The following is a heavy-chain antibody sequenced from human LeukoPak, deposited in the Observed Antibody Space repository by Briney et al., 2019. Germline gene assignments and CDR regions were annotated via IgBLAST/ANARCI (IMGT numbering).Heavy chain of an antibody. CDR1: GFTFDDYA. CDR3: VRGVPATPGIDY. V-gene: IGHV3-74*01. CDR2: ICTDETTI. J-gene: IGHJ4*02. Sequence: GGSLRLFCAGSGFTFDDYAMHWVRQAPGKGLEWVSQICTDETTIRNADSVKGRFTISRDNAKNTLYLQMSSLRVEDTAVYYCVRGVPATPGIDYWGQGTLVTVSS. D-gene: IGHD2-2*01.